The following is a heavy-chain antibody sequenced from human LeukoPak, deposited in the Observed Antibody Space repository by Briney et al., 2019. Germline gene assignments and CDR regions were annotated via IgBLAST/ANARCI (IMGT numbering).Heavy chain of an antibody. J-gene: IGHJ4*02. CDR2: ISSSSYI. CDR1: GFTFSSYS. Sequence: GGSLRHSCAASGFTFSSYSMSWVRQAPGKGLEWVSSISSSSYIYYADSVKGRFTISRDNAKNSLYLQMNSLRAEDTAVYYCARDSSGWKSFDYWGQGTLVTVSS. CDR3: ARDSSGWKSFDY. V-gene: IGHV3-21*01. D-gene: IGHD6-19*01.